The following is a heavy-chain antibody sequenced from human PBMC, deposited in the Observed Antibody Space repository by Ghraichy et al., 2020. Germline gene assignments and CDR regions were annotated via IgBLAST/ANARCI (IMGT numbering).Heavy chain of an antibody. J-gene: IGHJ4*02. CDR2: IYYSGST. D-gene: IGHD6-19*01. CDR3: ARWEWLVSGGRGGGLDY. CDR1: GGSISSYY. Sequence: SETLSLTCTVSGGSISSYYWSWIRQPPGKGLEWIGYIYYSGSTNYNPSLKSRVTISVDTSKNQFSLKLSSVTAADTAVYYCARWEWLVSGGRGGGLDYWGQGTLVTVSS. V-gene: IGHV4-59*01.